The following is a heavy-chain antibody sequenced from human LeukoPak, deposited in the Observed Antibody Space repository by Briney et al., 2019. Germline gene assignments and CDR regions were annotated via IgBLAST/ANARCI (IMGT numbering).Heavy chain of an antibody. CDR1: GGSISRYH. CDR2: IYSPGST. CDR3: ARDVYKQWLPGAFDY. V-gene: IGHV4-4*07. J-gene: IGHJ4*02. Sequence: PSQTLSLTCTGSGGSISRYHWSWVRQPAGKGLEWIGHIYSPGSTKYNPSPRSRVTMSVDTSRNQFALKRSSLTAADTAVYYCARDVYKQWLPGAFDYWGQGTLVTASS. D-gene: IGHD6-19*01.